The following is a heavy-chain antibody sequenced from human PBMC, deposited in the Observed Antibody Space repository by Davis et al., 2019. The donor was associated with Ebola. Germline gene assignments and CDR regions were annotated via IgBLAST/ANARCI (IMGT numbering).Heavy chain of an antibody. V-gene: IGHV4-38-2*02. J-gene: IGHJ6*02. Sequence: GSLRLSCAASGFTFSSYSMNWIRQPPGKGLEWIGSIYHSGSTYYNPSLKSRVTISVDTSKNQFSLKLSSVTAADTAVYYCARDCSGSYYYYGMDVWGQGTTVTVSS. CDR3: ARDCSGSYYYYGMDV. CDR1: GFTFSSYS. CDR2: IYHSGST. D-gene: IGHD2-15*01.